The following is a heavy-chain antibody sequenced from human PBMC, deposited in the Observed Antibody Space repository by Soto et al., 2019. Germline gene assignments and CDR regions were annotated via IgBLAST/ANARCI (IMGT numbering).Heavy chain of an antibody. Sequence: SVKVSCKASGGTFSSYAISWVRQAPGQGLEWMGGIIPIFGTANYAQKFQGRVTITADESTSTAYMELSSLRSEDTAVYYCARGACRSTSCYSDYYYGMDVWGQGTTVTVSS. J-gene: IGHJ6*02. CDR1: GGTFSSYA. D-gene: IGHD2-2*02. CDR3: ARGACRSTSCYSDYYYGMDV. V-gene: IGHV1-69*13. CDR2: IIPIFGTA.